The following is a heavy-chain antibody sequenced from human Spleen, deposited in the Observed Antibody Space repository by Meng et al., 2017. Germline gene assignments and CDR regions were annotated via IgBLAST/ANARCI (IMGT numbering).Heavy chain of an antibody. J-gene: IGHJ4*02. CDR1: GFTFSGHW. V-gene: IGHV3-74*01. CDR3: ARDGPRRSGYYDY. D-gene: IGHD3-3*01. Sequence: GESLMISCAASGFTFSGHWMHWVRQAPGQGLLWVSRINPDGNTPTYADSVKGRFTISRDNAKNSLYLQMNSLRAEDTDVYYCARDGPRRSGYYDYWGQGTLVTVSS. CDR2: INPDGNTP.